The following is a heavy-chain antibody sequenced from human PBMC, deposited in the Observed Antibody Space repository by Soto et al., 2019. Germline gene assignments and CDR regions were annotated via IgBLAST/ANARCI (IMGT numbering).Heavy chain of an antibody. J-gene: IGHJ4*02. CDR2: IYYSGST. CDR3: ARADYYDSSGHYYFDY. D-gene: IGHD3-22*01. CDR1: GGSISSGGYY. V-gene: IGHV4-31*03. Sequence: QVQLQESGPGLVKPSQTLSLTCTVSGGSISSGGYYWSWIRQHPGKGLEWIGYIYYSGSTYYNPSLKSRVTISVDTSKNQFSLKLSSVTAADTAVYYRARADYYDSSGHYYFDYWGQGTLVTVSS.